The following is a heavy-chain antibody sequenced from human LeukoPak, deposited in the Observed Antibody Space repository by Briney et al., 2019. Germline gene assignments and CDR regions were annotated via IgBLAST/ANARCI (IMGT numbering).Heavy chain of an antibody. Sequence: SETLSVTCTVSGYSISSGYYWGWIRQPPGKGLEWIGSIYHSGSTYYNPSLKSRVTISVDTSKNQFSLKLSSVTAADTAVYYCARDLPANYYGSGSQRNWFDPWGQGTLVTVSS. D-gene: IGHD3-10*01. CDR1: GYSISSGYY. V-gene: IGHV4-38-2*02. J-gene: IGHJ5*02. CDR3: ARDLPANYYGSGSQRNWFDP. CDR2: IYHSGST.